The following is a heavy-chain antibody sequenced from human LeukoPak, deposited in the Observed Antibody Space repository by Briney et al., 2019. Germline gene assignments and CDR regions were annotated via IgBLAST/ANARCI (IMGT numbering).Heavy chain of an antibody. CDR3: ARDLEEGYGGNSEDYYYYYMDV. J-gene: IGHJ6*03. V-gene: IGHV1-2*02. CDR2: INPNSGGT. D-gene: IGHD4-23*01. CDR1: GYTFTGYY. Sequence: ASVKVSCKASGYTFTGYYMHWVRQAPGQGLEWMGWINPNSGGTNYAQKFQGRVTMTRDTSISTAYMELSRLRSDDTAVYYCARDLEEGYGGNSEDYYYYYMDVWGKGTTVTVSS.